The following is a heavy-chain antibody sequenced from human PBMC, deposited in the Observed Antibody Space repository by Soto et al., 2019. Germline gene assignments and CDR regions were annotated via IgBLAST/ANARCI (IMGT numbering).Heavy chain of an antibody. CDR2: ISYRGST. D-gene: IGHD3-3*01. V-gene: IGHV4-39*01. CDR1: GGSISSSTYY. CDR3: ARMTISGVIIDAVDYYYGLDV. J-gene: IGHJ6*02. Sequence: ATLTLTCTVSGGSISSSTYYWGWIRQPPGMGLEWIGSISYRGSTYYNPSLKSRVTISVDTSKKQFSLKLSSVTAADTAMYYCARMTISGVIIDAVDYYYGLDVWGQGTTVTV.